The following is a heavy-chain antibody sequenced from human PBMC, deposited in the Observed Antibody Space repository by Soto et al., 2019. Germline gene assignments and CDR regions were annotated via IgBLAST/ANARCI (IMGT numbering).Heavy chain of an antibody. CDR2: IYSGGST. Sequence: GGSLRLSCAASGFTVISNYMSWVRQAPGKGLEWVSVIYSGGSTYYADSVKGRFTISRDNSKNTLYLQMNSLRAEDTAVYYCARDSRSGSYYYYYGMDVWGQGTTVTVS. CDR1: GFTVISNY. D-gene: IGHD1-26*01. J-gene: IGHJ6*02. CDR3: ARDSRSGSYYYYYGMDV. V-gene: IGHV3-53*01.